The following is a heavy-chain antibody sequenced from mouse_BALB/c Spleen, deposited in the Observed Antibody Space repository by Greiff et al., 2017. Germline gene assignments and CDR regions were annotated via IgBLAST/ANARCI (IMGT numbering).Heavy chain of an antibody. J-gene: IGHJ4*01. D-gene: IGHD1-2*01. CDR2: ISYSGST. Sequence: EVQRVESGPGLVKPSQSLSLTCTVTGYSITSDYAWNWIRQFPGNKLEWMGYISYSGSTSYNPSLKSRISITRDTSKNQFFLQLNSVTTEDTATYYCASHYYGYDYYAMDYWGQGTSVTVSS. V-gene: IGHV3-2*02. CDR1: GYSITSDYA. CDR3: ASHYYGYDYYAMDY.